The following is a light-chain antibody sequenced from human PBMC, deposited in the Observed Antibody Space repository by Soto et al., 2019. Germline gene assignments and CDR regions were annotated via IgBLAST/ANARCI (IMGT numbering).Light chain of an antibody. CDR2: GNI. CDR3: QSYDSRLSNYV. Sequence: QSVLTQPPSVSGAPGQRVTISCTGSNSNIGAGYDVHWYQQFPGTAPILLIYGNINRPSGVPDRFSGSKSGPSASLAITGLQAEDEADYYCQSYDSRLSNYVFGGGTKLTVL. CDR1: NSNIGAGYD. V-gene: IGLV1-40*01. J-gene: IGLJ1*01.